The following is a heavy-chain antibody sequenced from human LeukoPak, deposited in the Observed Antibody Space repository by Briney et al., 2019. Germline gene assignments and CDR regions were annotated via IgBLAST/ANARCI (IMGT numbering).Heavy chain of an antibody. J-gene: IGHJ4*02. CDR3: ARTNIGTYNVADY. CDR1: GDSSNSDS. CDR2: IYYTGNT. V-gene: IGHV4-59*08. Sequence: PSETLSLTCTVSGDSSNSDSWNWIRQPPGKGLEWIGDIYYTGNTNYNPSLKSRVTISVDTSKNQFSLRLTSVTAADTAVYYCARTNIGTYNVADYWGQGILVTVSS. D-gene: IGHD1-26*01.